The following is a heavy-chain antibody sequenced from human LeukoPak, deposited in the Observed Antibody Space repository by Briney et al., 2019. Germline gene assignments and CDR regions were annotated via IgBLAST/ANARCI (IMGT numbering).Heavy chain of an antibody. D-gene: IGHD3-22*01. Sequence: GRSLRLSCAASGFTFSSYAMHWVRQAPGKGLEWVAVISYDGSNKYYADSVKGRFTISRDNSKNTLFLQMNSLKTEDTAVYYCTTYIYDSSGYYYYVLNSDAFDIWGQGTMVTVSS. V-gene: IGHV3-30*04. J-gene: IGHJ3*02. CDR1: GFTFSSYA. CDR3: TTYIYDSSGYYYYVLNSDAFDI. CDR2: ISYDGSNK.